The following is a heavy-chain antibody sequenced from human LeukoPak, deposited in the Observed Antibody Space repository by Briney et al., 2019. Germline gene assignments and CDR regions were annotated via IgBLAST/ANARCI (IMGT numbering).Heavy chain of an antibody. CDR3: ARVLSHYDGSLDY. CDR2: INPNSGGA. V-gene: IGHV1-2*02. D-gene: IGHD3-22*01. J-gene: IGHJ4*02. Sequence: ASVKVSFKASGYTFTGYHMHWARQAPGQGLEWMGCINPNSGGANYAQKVQGRVTMTRDTSISTAYMELSRLRSDDTAVYYCARVLSHYDGSLDYWGQGTLVTVSS. CDR1: GYTFTGYH.